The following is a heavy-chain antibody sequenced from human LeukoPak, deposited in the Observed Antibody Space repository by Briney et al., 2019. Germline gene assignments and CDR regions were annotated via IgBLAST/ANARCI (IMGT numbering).Heavy chain of an antibody. CDR2: ISSSGSTI. J-gene: IGHJ6*03. Sequence: GGSLRLSCAASGFTFSSYWMHWVRQAPGKGLVWVSYISSSGSTIYYADSVKGRFTISRDNAKNLLYLQMNSLRAEDTAVYYCARGYSRRYDHQYMDVWGKGTTVTVSS. V-gene: IGHV3-48*04. D-gene: IGHD6-13*01. CDR3: ARGYSRRYDHQYMDV. CDR1: GFTFSSYW.